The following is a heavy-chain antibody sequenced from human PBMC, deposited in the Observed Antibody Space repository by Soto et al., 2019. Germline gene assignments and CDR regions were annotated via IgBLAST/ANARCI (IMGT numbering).Heavy chain of an antibody. CDR1: GGSISGYY. D-gene: IGHD1-20*01. V-gene: IGHV4-34*01. CDR3: ARVGFNWNDDYYGMDV. Sequence: SETLSLTCAVYGGSISGYYWSWIRKPPGKGLEWIGEINHSGSTNYNPSLKSRVTISVDTSKNQFSLKLSSVTAADTAVYYCARVGFNWNDDYYGMDVWGQGTTVTVSS. CDR2: INHSGST. J-gene: IGHJ6*02.